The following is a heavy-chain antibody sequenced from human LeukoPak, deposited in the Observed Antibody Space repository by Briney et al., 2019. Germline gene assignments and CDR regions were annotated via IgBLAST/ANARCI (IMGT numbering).Heavy chain of an antibody. CDR2: ISYDGTSK. D-gene: IGHD3-9*01. Sequence: GGSLRLSCAASGFTFSSYVMHWVRQAPGKGLEWVAVISYDGTSKYYADSVKGRFTISRDNSKNTLYLQMNSLRAEDTAVYYCARAYYDILTGYYDYWGQGTLVTVSS. J-gene: IGHJ4*02. CDR3: ARAYYDILTGYYDY. V-gene: IGHV3-30-3*01. CDR1: GFTFSSYV.